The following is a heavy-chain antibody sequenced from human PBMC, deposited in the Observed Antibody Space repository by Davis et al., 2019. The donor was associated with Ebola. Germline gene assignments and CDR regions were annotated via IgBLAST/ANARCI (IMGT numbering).Heavy chain of an antibody. J-gene: IGHJ6*02. D-gene: IGHD2-2*01. Sequence: SVKVSCKASGVTFSSYAISWVRQAPGQGLEWMGWIIPTLGHTNYAQKFQGRVTITADKSTSTAYMELTSLRSEDTAVYYCAREPGYCSSTSCTNYYYYGMDVWGQGTTVTVSS. CDR3: AREPGYCSSTSCTNYYYYGMDV. CDR2: IIPTLGHT. CDR1: GVTFSSYA. V-gene: IGHV1-69*10.